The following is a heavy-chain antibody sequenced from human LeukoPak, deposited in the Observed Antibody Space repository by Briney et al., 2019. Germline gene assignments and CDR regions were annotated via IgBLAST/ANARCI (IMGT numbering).Heavy chain of an antibody. CDR3: ARGYSYFDS. CDR1: GFTFSNVW. Sequence: ARRSLRLSCAAAGFTFSNVWMSWVRQAPGEGLEWVAVIPYDARDNNYKDSVTGRFTISRDNSKNTLSLQMNSLRADDTALYYCARGYSYFDSWGQGTLVTVSS. CDR2: IPYDARDN. J-gene: IGHJ4*02. D-gene: IGHD5-18*01. V-gene: IGHV3-30*03.